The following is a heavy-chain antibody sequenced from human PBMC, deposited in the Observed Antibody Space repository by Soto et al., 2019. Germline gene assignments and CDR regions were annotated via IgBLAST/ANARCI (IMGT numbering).Heavy chain of an antibody. D-gene: IGHD2-2*01. CDR1: GYNFATYW. V-gene: IGHV5-51*01. J-gene: IGHJ4*02. Sequence: PGESLKISCNGSGYNFATYWIGWVRQTPGKGLEWIGIIYPPNSDTKYSPSFEGQVTISAEKSINTAYLQWSSLTASDTAVYYCERNRLYSSSWTTFDYWGQGTLVTVYS. CDR2: IYPPNSDT. CDR3: ERNRLYSSSWTTFDY.